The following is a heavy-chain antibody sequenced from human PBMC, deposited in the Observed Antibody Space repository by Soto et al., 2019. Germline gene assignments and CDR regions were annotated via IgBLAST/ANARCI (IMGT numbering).Heavy chain of an antibody. Sequence: QLQLEESGPGLVKPSETLSLTCTVSGGSISSGTNSYYWGWIRQPPGKGLEWIGSVSYSGTSYYNPSLKSRGTTSVDTSKNQCSLKLSSVTAADTAVYYCERRADSAKAIDYWGQGTLGTVSS. CDR3: ERRADSAKAIDY. J-gene: IGHJ4*02. D-gene: IGHD1-26*01. CDR1: GGSISSGTNSYY. CDR2: VSYSGTS. V-gene: IGHV4-39*01.